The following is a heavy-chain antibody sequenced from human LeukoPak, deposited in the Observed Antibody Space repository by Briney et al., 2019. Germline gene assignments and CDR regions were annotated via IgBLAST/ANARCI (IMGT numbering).Heavy chain of an antibody. D-gene: IGHD1-7*01. CDR1: GGSVSSADYY. CDR2: IYHTGSN. J-gene: IGHJ4*02. CDR3: AREGTGTTPFDY. V-gene: IGHV4-61*08. Sequence: SETLSLTCTVSGGSVSSADYYWSWIRHPPGKALEWIGYIYHTGSNNYKYSLKSRVTISLDTSKNRFSLRLTSVTAADTAVYYCAREGTGTTPFDYWGQGTLVTVSS.